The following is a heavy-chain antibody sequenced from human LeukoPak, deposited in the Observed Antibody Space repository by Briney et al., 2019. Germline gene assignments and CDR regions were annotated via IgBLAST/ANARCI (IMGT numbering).Heavy chain of an antibody. V-gene: IGHV4-59*01. Sequence: KPSETLSLTCTVSGGSISSYYWSWIRQPPGKGLEWIGYIYYSRSTNYNPSLKSRVTISVDTSKNQFSLKLSSVTAADTAVYYCARSRYNWNYYMNWFDPWGQGTLVTVSS. CDR1: GGSISSYY. D-gene: IGHD1-7*01. CDR2: IYYSRST. CDR3: ARSRYNWNYYMNWFDP. J-gene: IGHJ5*02.